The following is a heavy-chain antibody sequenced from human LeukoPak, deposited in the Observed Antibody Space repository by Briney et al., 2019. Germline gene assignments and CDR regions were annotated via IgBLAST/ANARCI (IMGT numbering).Heavy chain of an antibody. D-gene: IGHD2/OR15-2a*01. V-gene: IGHV4-34*01. Sequence: SETLSLTCAVYGGSFSGYYWSWIRQPPGKGLEWIGEINHSGSTNYSPSLKSRVTISVDTSKNQFSLKLSSVTAADTAVYYCARGFLNTSFNFDYWGQGTLVTVSS. CDR2: INHSGST. J-gene: IGHJ4*02. CDR3: ARGFLNTSFNFDY. CDR1: GGSFSGYY.